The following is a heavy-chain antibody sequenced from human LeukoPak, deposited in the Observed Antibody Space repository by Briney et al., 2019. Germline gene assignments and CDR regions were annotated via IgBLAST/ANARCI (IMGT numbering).Heavy chain of an antibody. D-gene: IGHD2-15*01. J-gene: IGHJ5*02. CDR1: GFTFSSYW. CDR3: ARGYCSGGSCSGWGS. V-gene: IGHV3-74*01. Sequence: GGSLRLSCEASGFTFSSYWMHWVRQSPGKGLVWVSGIKTDGSSTRYADSVKGRFTISRDNAKNTLYLQMNSLRAEDTAVYYCARGYCSGGSCSGWGSWGQGTLVTVSS. CDR2: IKTDGSST.